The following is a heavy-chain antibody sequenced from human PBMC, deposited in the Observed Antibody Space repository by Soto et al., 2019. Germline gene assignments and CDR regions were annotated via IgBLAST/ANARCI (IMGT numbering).Heavy chain of an antibody. CDR3: AHKPGAGYSSGWYPDFDY. J-gene: IGHJ4*02. V-gene: IGHV2-5*01. Sequence: SGPTLVNPTHTLTLTCTFSGFSLSTSGVGVGWIRQPPGKALEWLALIYLNDDKRYSPSLKSRLTITKDTSKNQVVLTMTNMDPVDTATYYCAHKPGAGYSSGWYPDFDYWGQGTLVTVSS. CDR1: GFSLSTSGVG. D-gene: IGHD6-19*01. CDR2: IYLNDDK.